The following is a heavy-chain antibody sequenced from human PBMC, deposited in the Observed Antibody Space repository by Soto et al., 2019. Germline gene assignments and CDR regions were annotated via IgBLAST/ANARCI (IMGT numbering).Heavy chain of an antibody. Sequence: QVQLQESGPGLVKPSQTVSLTCTVSGGSVGSGDYYWSWIRQPPGNGLEWIGHIHYSGSTYYTPPFESRVTISLDAPKNQFSLPLRSVTAADTAVYYCARASLLAQLGYWGQGTQVTASS. V-gene: IGHV4-30-4*01. D-gene: IGHD6-13*01. J-gene: IGHJ4*02. CDR1: GGSVGSGDYY. CDR2: IHYSGST. CDR3: ARASLLAQLGY.